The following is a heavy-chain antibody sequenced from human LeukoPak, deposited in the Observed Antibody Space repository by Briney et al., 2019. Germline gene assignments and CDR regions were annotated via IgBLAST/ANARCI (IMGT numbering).Heavy chain of an antibody. J-gene: IGHJ6*02. V-gene: IGHV3-7*03. CDR1: GFTFTTYW. CDR3: ARLLRGARFHGMDV. Sequence: GGSLRLSCAASGFTFTTYWMSWVRQTPGKGLEWVANIKQDGSENYYVDSVKGRFTISRDNAKNSLFLQMNSLRAEDTAVYYCARLLRGARFHGMDVWGQGTTVTVSS. CDR2: IKQDGSEN. D-gene: IGHD6-6*01.